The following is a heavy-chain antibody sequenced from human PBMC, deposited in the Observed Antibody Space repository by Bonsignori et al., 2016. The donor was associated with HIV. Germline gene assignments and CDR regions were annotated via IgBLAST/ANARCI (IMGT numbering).Heavy chain of an antibody. D-gene: IGHD2-15*01. J-gene: IGHJ3*02. CDR1: GFTSSRHW. CDR3: VRSGVPNGFDI. Sequence: EVQLVESGGGSVHPGESLRLSCAASGFTSSRHWMQWVRQAPGKGLVWVSRIDGDGSTTTYADSVKGRFTIFRDNAKNTLYLQMNSLRAEDTAVYYCVRSGVPNGFDIWGQGTMVTV. CDR2: IDGDGSTT. V-gene: IGHV3-74*03.